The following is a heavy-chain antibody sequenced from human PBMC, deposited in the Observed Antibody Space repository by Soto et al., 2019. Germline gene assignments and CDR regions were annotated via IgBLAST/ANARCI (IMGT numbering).Heavy chain of an antibody. J-gene: IGHJ4*02. V-gene: IGHV3-23*01. Sequence: EVQLLESGGGLVQPGGSLILSCAASGFTFSSYAMNWVRQAPGKGLEWVSVISGSGGSTYYADSVKGRFTISRDNSKNTLYLQMNSLRAEDTAVYYCARRSSSWYFDYWGQGTLVTVSS. CDR3: ARRSSSWYFDY. D-gene: IGHD6-13*01. CDR1: GFTFSSYA. CDR2: ISGSGGST.